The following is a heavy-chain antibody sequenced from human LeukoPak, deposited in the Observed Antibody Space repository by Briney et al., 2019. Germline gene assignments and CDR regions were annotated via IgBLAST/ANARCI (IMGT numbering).Heavy chain of an antibody. J-gene: IGHJ6*02. V-gene: IGHV1-69*04. CDR2: IIPILGIA. Sequence: VKVSCKASGGTFSSYAISWVRQAPGQGLEWMGRIIPILGIANYAQKFQGRVTITADKSTSTAYMELSSLRSEDTAVYYCARGEVGYCSSTSCPINCYGMDVWGQGTTVTVSS. CDR1: GGTFSSYA. D-gene: IGHD2-2*03. CDR3: ARGEVGYCSSTSCPINCYGMDV.